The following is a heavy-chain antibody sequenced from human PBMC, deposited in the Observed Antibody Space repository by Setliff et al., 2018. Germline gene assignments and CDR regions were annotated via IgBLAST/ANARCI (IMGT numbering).Heavy chain of an antibody. J-gene: IGHJ3*02. Sequence: SETLSLTCAVYGGSFSGYYWSWIRQPPGKGLEWIGQVNHSGSTNYNPSLKSRVTISLDTSKNQFSLKLSSVTAADKAVYYCARGKERITMIVVVTSGAFDIWGQGTMVTVSS. D-gene: IGHD3-22*01. V-gene: IGHV4-34*01. CDR2: VNHSGST. CDR1: GGSFSGYY. CDR3: ARGKERITMIVVVTSGAFDI.